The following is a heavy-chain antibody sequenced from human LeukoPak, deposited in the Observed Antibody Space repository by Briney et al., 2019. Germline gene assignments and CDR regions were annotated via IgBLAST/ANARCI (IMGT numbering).Heavy chain of an antibody. CDR1: GFTFSTYS. CDR3: ARDGGRGRSDY. D-gene: IGHD3-16*01. Sequence: PGGSLRLSCAASGFTFSTYSMNWVRQAPGKGLEWVSFISSGSSYISYADSVKGRFTISRDNAKNSLYLQMNSLRAEDTAVYYCARDGGRGRSDYWGQGTLVTVSS. J-gene: IGHJ4*02. V-gene: IGHV3-21*01. CDR2: ISSGSSYI.